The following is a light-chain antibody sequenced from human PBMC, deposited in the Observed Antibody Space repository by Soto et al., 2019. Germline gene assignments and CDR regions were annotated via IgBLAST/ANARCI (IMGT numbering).Light chain of an antibody. V-gene: IGLV2-8*01. CDR3: QSYDSILDGVI. Sequence: QSALTQPPSASGSPGQSVTISCTGTSSDVGGYNYVSWYQQHPGKAPKLMIYEVTKRPSGVPDRFSGSKSGNTASLTVSGLQAEDEADYYCQSYDSILDGVIFGGGTKVTVL. J-gene: IGLJ2*01. CDR1: SSDVGGYNY. CDR2: EVT.